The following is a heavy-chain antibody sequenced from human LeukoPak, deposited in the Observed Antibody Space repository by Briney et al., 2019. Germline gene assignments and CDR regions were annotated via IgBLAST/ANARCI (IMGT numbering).Heavy chain of an antibody. CDR1: GDSISSSYYY. D-gene: IGHD2-21*02. CDR3: ARETQLAYCGGDCYYYFDY. V-gene: IGHV4-61*01. J-gene: IGHJ4*02. Sequence: SETLSPTCTVSGDSISSSYYYWSWIRQPPGKGLEWIGYIYYSGSTNYNPSLKSRVTISVDTSKNQFSLKLSSVTAADTAVYYCARETQLAYCGGDCYYYFDYWGQGTLVTVSS. CDR2: IYYSGST.